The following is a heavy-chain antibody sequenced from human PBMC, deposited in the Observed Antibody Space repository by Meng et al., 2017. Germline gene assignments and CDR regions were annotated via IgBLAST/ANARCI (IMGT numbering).Heavy chain of an antibody. CDR3: ARDIAVAAHYYWYFDL. Sequence: QLKQGGAGLLNPSATLSLSCAVYGASFSCYYWGWLRQPPGKGLELIGEINRSGSNNYKPSLKRRVTIAVDTSKNQFSLKLNAVSAADTAVYYCARDIAVAAHYYWYFDLWGRGTLVTVSS. J-gene: IGHJ2*01. CDR1: GASFSCYY. V-gene: IGHV4-34*02. CDR2: INRSGSN. D-gene: IGHD6-19*01.